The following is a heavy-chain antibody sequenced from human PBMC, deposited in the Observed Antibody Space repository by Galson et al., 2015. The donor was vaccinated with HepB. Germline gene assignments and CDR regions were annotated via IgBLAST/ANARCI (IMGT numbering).Heavy chain of an antibody. J-gene: IGHJ4*02. Sequence: SVKVSCKASGGAFNNYAISWVRQAPGQGLEWMGGISRIFGTADYAQRFKGRVTITADETTSTVYMELSSLRSEDTAVYYCASPARGSYAFDYWGQGTLVTVSS. V-gene: IGHV1-69*13. CDR1: GGAFNNYA. CDR2: ISRIFGTA. CDR3: ASPARGSYAFDY. D-gene: IGHD1-26*01.